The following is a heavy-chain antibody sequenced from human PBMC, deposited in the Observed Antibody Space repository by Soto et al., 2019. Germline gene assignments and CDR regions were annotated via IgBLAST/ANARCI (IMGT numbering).Heavy chain of an antibody. CDR2: ISGSGGST. J-gene: IGHJ4*02. V-gene: IGHV3-23*01. CDR3: AKMQTGIAVAGTFDY. CDR1: GFTFSSYA. Sequence: GGSLRLSCAASGFTFSSYAMSWVRQAPGKGLEWVSAISGSGGSTYYADSVKGRFTISRDNSKNTLYLQTNSLRAEDTAVYYCAKMQTGIAVAGTFDYWGQGTLVTVSS. D-gene: IGHD6-19*01.